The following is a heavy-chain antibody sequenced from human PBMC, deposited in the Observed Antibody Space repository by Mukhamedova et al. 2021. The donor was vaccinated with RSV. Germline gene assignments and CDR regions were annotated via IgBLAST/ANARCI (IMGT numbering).Heavy chain of an antibody. CDR2: IFSNDEK. Sequence: GVSWIRQPPGKALEWLAHIFSNDEKSYSTSLKSRLTISKDTSKSQVVLTMTNMDPVDTATYYCARIRLAYYDFWRWTFDYWGQG. V-gene: IGHV2-26*01. CDR1: G. CDR3: ARIRLAYYDFWRWTFDY. D-gene: IGHD3-3*01. J-gene: IGHJ4*02.